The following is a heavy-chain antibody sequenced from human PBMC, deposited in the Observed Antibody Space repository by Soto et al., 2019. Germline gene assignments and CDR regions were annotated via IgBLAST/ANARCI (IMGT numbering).Heavy chain of an antibody. CDR2: IYYSGST. D-gene: IGHD6-13*01. Sequence: QVQLQESGPGLVKSSETLSLTCTVSGGSISSYYWSWIRQPPGKGLEWIGYIYYSGSTNYNPSLKSRVTISVDTSKNQFSRKLSSVTAADTAVYYCAIQGGVAAAGANWFDPWGQGTLVTVSS. J-gene: IGHJ5*02. V-gene: IGHV4-59*08. CDR1: GGSISSYY. CDR3: AIQGGVAAAGANWFDP.